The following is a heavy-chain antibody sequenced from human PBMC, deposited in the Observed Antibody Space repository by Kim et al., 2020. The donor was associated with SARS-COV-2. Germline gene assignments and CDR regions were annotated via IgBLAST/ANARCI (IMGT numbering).Heavy chain of an antibody. D-gene: IGHD6-13*01. V-gene: IGHV3-73*01. CDR3: TKPGKGIAAPTTYYYGMDV. J-gene: IGHJ6*02. Sequence: RFTISRDDSKNTAYLQMNSLKTEDTAVYYCTKPGKGIAAPTTYYYGMDVWGQGTTVTVSS.